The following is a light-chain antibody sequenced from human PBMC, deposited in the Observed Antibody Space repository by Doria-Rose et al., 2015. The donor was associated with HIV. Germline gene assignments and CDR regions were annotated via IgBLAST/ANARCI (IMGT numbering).Light chain of an antibody. CDR2: YDS. Sequence: VLTQPPSVPVAPGKTARITCGGNNIGSKSVHWYQQKPGQAPVKVIYYDSDRPSGIPERFSGSNSGNTATLTISRVEAGDEADYYCQVWDSSSDHPVFGGGTKLTVL. J-gene: IGLJ2*01. CDR3: QVWDSSSDHPV. CDR1: NIGSKS. V-gene: IGLV3-21*04.